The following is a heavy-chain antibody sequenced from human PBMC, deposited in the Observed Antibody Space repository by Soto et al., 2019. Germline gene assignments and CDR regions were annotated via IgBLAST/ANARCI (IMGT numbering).Heavy chain of an antibody. CDR1: GFTFSSYG. Sequence: QVQLVESGGGVVQPGRSLRLSCAASGFTFSSYGIHWVRQARGKGLEWVAVISYDGSNKYYADSVKGRFTISRDNSKNTLYLQMNSLRAEDTAVYYCSKDLGHGGRGAFHISGQGTMVTVSS. J-gene: IGHJ3*02. V-gene: IGHV3-30*18. CDR3: SKDLGHGGRGAFHI. D-gene: IGHD3-10*01. CDR2: ISYDGSNK.